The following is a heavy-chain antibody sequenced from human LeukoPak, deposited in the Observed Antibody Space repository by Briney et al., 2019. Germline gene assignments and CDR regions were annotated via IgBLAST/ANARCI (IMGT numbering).Heavy chain of an antibody. J-gene: IGHJ4*02. D-gene: IGHD3-9*01. V-gene: IGHV3-30*04. Sequence: PGRSLRLSCAASGFTFSSYAMHWVRQAPGKGLEWVAVISYDGSNKYYADSVKGRFTISRDNSKNTLYLQMNSLRAEDTAVYYCARDPGSIGYFDWSIDYWGQGTLVTVSS. CDR1: GFTFSSYA. CDR2: ISYDGSNK. CDR3: ARDPGSIGYFDWSIDY.